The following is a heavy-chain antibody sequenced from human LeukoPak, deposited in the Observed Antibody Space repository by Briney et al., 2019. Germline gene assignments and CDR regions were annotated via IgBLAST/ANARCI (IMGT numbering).Heavy chain of an antibody. D-gene: IGHD2-2*02. CDR3: ARMGRHEGYCSSTSCYSGAFDI. CDR1: GGSISSYY. Sequence: PSETLSLTCTVSGGSISSYYWSRIRQPPGKGLEWIGYIYYSGSTNYNPSLKSRVTISVDTSKNQFSLKLSSVTAADTAVYYCARMGRHEGYCSSTSCYSGAFDIWGQGTMVTVSS. CDR2: IYYSGST. J-gene: IGHJ3*02. V-gene: IGHV4-59*01.